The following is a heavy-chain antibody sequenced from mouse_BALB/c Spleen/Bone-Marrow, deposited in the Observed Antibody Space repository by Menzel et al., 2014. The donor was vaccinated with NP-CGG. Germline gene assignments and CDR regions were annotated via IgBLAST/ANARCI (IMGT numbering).Heavy chain of an antibody. CDR3: ARWRARAMFWVAY. CDR1: GYTFTSYW. CDR2: IDPSDSYT. D-gene: IGHD3-1*01. Sequence: QVQLQQPGAELVKPGASVKLSCKASGYTFTSYWMHWVKQRPGQGLEWIGEIDPSDSYTNYNQKFKGKATLTADKSSSTAYMQLSNLTSEDSAVYYCARWRARAMFWVAYWGQGTLVTVSA. V-gene: IGHV1-69*02. J-gene: IGHJ3*01.